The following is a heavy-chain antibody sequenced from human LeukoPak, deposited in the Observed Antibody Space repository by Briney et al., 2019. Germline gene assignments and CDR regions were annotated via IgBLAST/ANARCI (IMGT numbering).Heavy chain of an antibody. CDR3: AGGPDAD. V-gene: IGHV3-7*04. J-gene: IGHJ4*02. CDR2: IKPDGSEK. Sequence: GGSLRLSCAASGFSFRDSWMTWVRQAPGKGREWVANIKPDGSEKKYLDSVKGRFTISRDNAKNSLYLQMNSLRVEDTAMYYCAGGPDADWGQGTLVTVSS. CDR1: GFSFRDSW.